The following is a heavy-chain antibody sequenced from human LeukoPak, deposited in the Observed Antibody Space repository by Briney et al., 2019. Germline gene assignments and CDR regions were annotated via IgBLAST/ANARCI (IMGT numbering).Heavy chain of an antibody. D-gene: IGHD2-8*01. CDR1: GGSISSYG. Sequence: PSETLSLTCTVSGGSISSYGWSWIRQPPGKGLEWIGYIYYSGSTNYNPSLKSRVTISVDTSKNQFSLKLSSVTAADTAVYYCASRRSSGVCDYWGQGTLVAVSS. CDR2: IYYSGST. V-gene: IGHV4-59*01. J-gene: IGHJ4*02. CDR3: ASRRSSGVCDY.